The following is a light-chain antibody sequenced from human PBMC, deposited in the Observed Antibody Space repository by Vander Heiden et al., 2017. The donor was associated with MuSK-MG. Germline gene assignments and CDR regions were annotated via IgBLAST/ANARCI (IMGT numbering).Light chain of an antibody. CDR2: AAS. J-gene: IGKJ2*01. CDR1: QSISSY. CDR3: QQNDSNPFFT. V-gene: IGKV1-39*01. Sequence: DIQMTQSPSSLSASVGDRVTITCRASQSISSYLNWYQQKPGKAPKLLIYAASSLQRGVPSRFSGSGYGTDFTLTISSRQPEDFAAYYCQQNDSNPFFTFGQGTKVEIK.